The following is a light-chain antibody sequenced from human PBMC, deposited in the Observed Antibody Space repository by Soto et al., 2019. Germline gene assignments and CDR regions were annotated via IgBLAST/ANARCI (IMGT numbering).Light chain of an antibody. CDR3: QQYSYWPST. CDR1: QSVSSN. J-gene: IGKJ1*01. V-gene: IGKV3-15*01. CDR2: GAS. Sequence: DIVMTQSPATLSVSPGERATLSCRASQSVSSNLAWYQQGPGQAPRLLISGASTRATGIPARFSGSGSGTEFTLTISSLQSEDSAVYYCQQYSYWPSTFGQGTKVEIK.